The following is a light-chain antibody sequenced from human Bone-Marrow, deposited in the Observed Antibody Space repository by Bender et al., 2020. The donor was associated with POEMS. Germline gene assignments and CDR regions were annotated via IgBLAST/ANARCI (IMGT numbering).Light chain of an antibody. CDR1: SYDVGAYDY. V-gene: IGLV2-8*01. CDR2: ETS. CDR3: SSYAGTNTLV. J-gene: IGLJ3*02. Sequence: QSPLTQPPSASGSPGQSVTVSCTGTSYDVGAYDYVSWYQQHPGKAPQVVIYETSRRPSGVSNRFSGSKSGNTASLTISGLQAEDEADYYCSSYAGTNTLVFGGGTKLTVL.